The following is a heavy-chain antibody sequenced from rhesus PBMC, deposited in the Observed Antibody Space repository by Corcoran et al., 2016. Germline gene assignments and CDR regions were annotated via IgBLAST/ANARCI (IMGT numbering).Heavy chain of an antibody. J-gene: IGHJ4*01. CDR1: GYSISSNY. Sequence: QVQLQESGPGLVKPSETLSLTCAVSGYSISSNYWSWIRQPPGKGLEWIGYIYGSGGGTNYNPSLKTRVTISIDPSKNQFSLKLSSVTAADTAVYYCARDHYEDDYGYYYTLDYWGQGVLVTVSS. D-gene: IGHD3-9*01. CDR3: ARDHYEDDYGYYYTLDY. CDR2: IYGSGGGT. V-gene: IGHV4-106*01.